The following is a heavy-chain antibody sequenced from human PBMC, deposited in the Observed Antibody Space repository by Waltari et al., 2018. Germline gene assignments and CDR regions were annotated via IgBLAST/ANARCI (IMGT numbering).Heavy chain of an antibody. D-gene: IGHD4-4*01. Sequence: EVQLVESGGGLVHPGGTLSLSCAASGFTFGTSWMNWVRQAPGRGPEWVANIKPDGSGRSYVDFVRGRFTISRDNAKSSLYLQINSLTVEDTAIYYCARDRGWLQCDYWGQGALVIVSS. CDR2: IKPDGSGR. J-gene: IGHJ4*02. CDR1: GFTFGTSW. CDR3: ARDRGWLQCDY. V-gene: IGHV3-7*04.